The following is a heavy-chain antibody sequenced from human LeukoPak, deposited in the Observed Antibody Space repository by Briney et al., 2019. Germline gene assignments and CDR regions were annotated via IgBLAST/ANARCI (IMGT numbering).Heavy chain of an antibody. V-gene: IGHV3-30-3*01. Sequence: GGSLRLSCAASGFTFSSYAMHWVRQAPGKGLEWVAVISYDGSNKYYADSVKGRFTISRDNSKNTLYLQMNSLRAEDTAVYYCARLRQQLAPGGSGFDYWAREPWSPSPQ. D-gene: IGHD6-13*01. J-gene: IGHJ4*02. CDR3: ARLRQQLAPGGSGFDY. CDR1: GFTFSSYA. CDR2: ISYDGSNK.